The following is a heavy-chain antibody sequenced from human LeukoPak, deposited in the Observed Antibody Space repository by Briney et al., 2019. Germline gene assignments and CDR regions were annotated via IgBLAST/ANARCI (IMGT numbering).Heavy chain of an antibody. Sequence: ASVKVSCKASGYTFTHYGITWVRQAPGQGLAWMGWINTYNGDTKCAQKLQGRVTMTTDTSTSTAFMELRSLRSDDSDVYYCARGIRSPLFDYWGLGTLVTVSP. CDR3: ARGIRSPLFDY. J-gene: IGHJ4*02. CDR1: GYTFTHYG. V-gene: IGHV1-18*01. D-gene: IGHD3-16*01. CDR2: INTYNGDT.